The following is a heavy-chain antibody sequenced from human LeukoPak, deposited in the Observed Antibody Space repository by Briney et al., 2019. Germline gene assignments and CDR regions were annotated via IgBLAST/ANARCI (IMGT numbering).Heavy chain of an antibody. CDR3: ARIGPRVAVAGSRHFQH. CDR1: GFTFSSYA. V-gene: IGHV3-23*01. D-gene: IGHD6-19*01. J-gene: IGHJ1*01. Sequence: SGGSLRLSCAASGFTFSSYAMSWVRQAPGKGLEWVSAISGSGGSTYYADSVKGRFTISRDNSKNTLYLQMNSLRAEDTAVYYCARIGPRVAVAGSRHFQHWGQGTLVTVSS. CDR2: ISGSGGST.